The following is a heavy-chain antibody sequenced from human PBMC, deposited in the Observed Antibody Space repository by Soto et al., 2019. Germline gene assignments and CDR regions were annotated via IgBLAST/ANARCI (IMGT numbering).Heavy chain of an antibody. Sequence: GGSLRLSCAASGFAFSTFAMTWVRQAPGKGLEWVAAISVSGNNAYYADSVKGRFTISRDNSQNSVFLQMSSLRADDTAVYYCARDQLRPGILYSLGVLLPEYGLWGQGTLVTVSS. CDR3: ARDQLRPGILYSLGVLLPEYGL. CDR2: ISVSGNNA. V-gene: IGHV3-23*01. J-gene: IGHJ4*02. D-gene: IGHD3-22*01. CDR1: GFAFSTFA.